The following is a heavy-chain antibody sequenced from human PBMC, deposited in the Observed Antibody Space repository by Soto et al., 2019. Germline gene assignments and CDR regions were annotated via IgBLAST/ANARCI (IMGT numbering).Heavy chain of an antibody. J-gene: IGHJ3*02. Sequence: SVQVSCKASGGTFSSYAISWVRQAPGQGLEWMGGIIPIFGTANYAQKFQGRVTITADESTSTAYMELSSLRSEDTAVYYCARAGRLYCSSTSCFSAFDIWGQGTMVTVSS. CDR1: GGTFSSYA. CDR2: IIPIFGTA. V-gene: IGHV1-69*13. D-gene: IGHD2-2*01. CDR3: ARAGRLYCSSTSCFSAFDI.